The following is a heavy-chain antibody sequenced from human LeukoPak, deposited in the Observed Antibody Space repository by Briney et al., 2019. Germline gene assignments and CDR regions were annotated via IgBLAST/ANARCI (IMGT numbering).Heavy chain of an antibody. CDR3: AREGTAGTNLNWFDP. J-gene: IGHJ5*02. Sequence: SETLSLTCTVSGGSISSYYWSCIRQPPGKGLEWIGYISYSGSTNFNPSLKSRVTTSVDTSKNQSSLKLSSVTAADTAVYYCAREGTAGTNLNWFDPWGQGTLVTVSS. CDR1: GGSISSYY. CDR2: ISYSGST. D-gene: IGHD1-1*01. V-gene: IGHV4-59*01.